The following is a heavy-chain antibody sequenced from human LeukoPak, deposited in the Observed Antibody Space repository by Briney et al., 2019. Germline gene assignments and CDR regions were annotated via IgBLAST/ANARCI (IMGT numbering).Heavy chain of an antibody. D-gene: IGHD3-9*01. CDR2: ISFDGSNQ. V-gene: IGHV3-30*09. J-gene: IGHJ1*01. Sequence: RPGGSLRLSCATSGFTFNTYVMHWVRQAPGKGLEWVAAISFDGSNQFYADSVKGRFAISRDNSKTTLYLQTNSLRPEDTAVYYCARVRNTYFDILTDGRYLQHWGQGTQVTVSS. CDR1: GFTFNTYV. CDR3: ARVRNTYFDILTDGRYLQH.